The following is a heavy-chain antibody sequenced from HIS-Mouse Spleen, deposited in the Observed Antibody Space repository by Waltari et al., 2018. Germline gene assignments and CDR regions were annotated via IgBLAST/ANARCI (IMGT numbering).Heavy chain of an antibody. J-gene: IGHJ2*01. CDR3: AREIPYSSSWYDWYFDL. D-gene: IGHD6-13*01. V-gene: IGHV4-39*07. CDR1: GGSISSSSSY. Sequence: QLQLQESGPGLVKTSETLSLTCTVSGGSISSSSSYLGRIRQPPGTGLEWIGRIYYSGSTYYNPSLKSRVTISVDTSKNQFSLKLSSVTAADTAVYYCAREIPYSSSWYDWYFDLWGRGTLVTVSS. CDR2: IYYSGST.